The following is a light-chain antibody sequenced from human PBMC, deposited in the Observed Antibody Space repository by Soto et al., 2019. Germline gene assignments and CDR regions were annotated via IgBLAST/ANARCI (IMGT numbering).Light chain of an antibody. CDR3: QQYYHWPPYT. J-gene: IGKJ2*01. CDR1: QNIGFN. Sequence: VMTQSPATVSVSPGETTALSCRASQNIGFNLAWYQQKPGQAPRLLMYRASTRATGIPARFSGSGSGTEFILSINSLQSEGSAIYYCQQYYHWPPYTFGQGT. V-gene: IGKV3-15*01. CDR2: RAS.